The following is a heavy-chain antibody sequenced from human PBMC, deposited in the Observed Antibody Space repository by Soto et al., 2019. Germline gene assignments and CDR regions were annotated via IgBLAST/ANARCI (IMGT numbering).Heavy chain of an antibody. Sequence: PGGSLRLSCAASGFTFSSYGMHWVRQAPGKGLEWVAVIWYDGSNKYYADSVKGRFTISRDNSKNTLYLQMNSLRAEDTAVYYCARDYYCSGGSCFSTPAEYFQHWGQGTLVTVSS. J-gene: IGHJ1*01. V-gene: IGHV3-33*01. CDR1: GFTFSSYG. CDR2: IWYDGSNK. D-gene: IGHD2-15*01. CDR3: ARDYYCSGGSCFSTPAEYFQH.